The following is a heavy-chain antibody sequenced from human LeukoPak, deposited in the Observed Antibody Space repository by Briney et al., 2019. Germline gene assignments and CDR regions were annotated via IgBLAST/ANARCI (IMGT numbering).Heavy chain of an antibody. CDR2: IYYSGST. J-gene: IGHJ5*02. Sequence: SETLSLTCTVSGGSISSSSYYWGWIRQPPGKGLEWIGSIYYSGSTYYNPSLKSRVTISVDTSKNQFSLTLTSVTAADTAMYYCARGILGQGYFDLWGQGTLVTVSS. D-gene: IGHD3/OR15-3a*01. V-gene: IGHV4-39*01. CDR3: ARGILGQGYFDL. CDR1: GGSISSSSYY.